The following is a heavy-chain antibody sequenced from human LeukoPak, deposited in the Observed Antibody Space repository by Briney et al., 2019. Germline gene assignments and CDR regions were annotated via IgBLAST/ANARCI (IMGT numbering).Heavy chain of an antibody. V-gene: IGHV3-7*01. J-gene: IGHJ5*02. Sequence: GGSLRLSCVGSGITFSSYWMNWVRQAPGKGLEWVAIIKQDGSETQYVDSVKGRLTISRDNAQNSLYLQINNLRAEDTAVYYCARDDYDFWSGYPNYWFDPWGQGTLVTVSS. CDR2: IKQDGSET. CDR3: ARDDYDFWSGYPNYWFDP. D-gene: IGHD3-3*01. CDR1: GITFSSYW.